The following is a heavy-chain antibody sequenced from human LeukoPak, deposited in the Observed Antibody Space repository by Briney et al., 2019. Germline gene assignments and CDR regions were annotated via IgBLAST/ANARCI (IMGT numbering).Heavy chain of an antibody. CDR2: INWNGGST. J-gene: IGHJ4*02. V-gene: IGHV3-20*04. CDR3: ARVYGSGISPSHFDY. CDR1: GFTFDDYG. D-gene: IGHD3-10*01. Sequence: GGSLRLTCAASGFTFDDYGMSWVRQAPGKGLEWVSGINWNGGSTGYADSVKGQFTISRDNAKNSLYLQMDSLRAEDTALYYCARVYGSGISPSHFDYWGQGTLVTVSS.